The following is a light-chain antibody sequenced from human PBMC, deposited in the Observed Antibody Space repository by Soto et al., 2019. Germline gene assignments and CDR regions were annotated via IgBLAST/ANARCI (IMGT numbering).Light chain of an antibody. CDR3: QEYNSDGPYT. CDR1: QPINKW. V-gene: IGKV1-5*01. J-gene: IGKJ2*01. Sequence: DLQLTQSPSTLAASVGDRVTMTCRASQPINKWLAWYQQKPGKAPDLLISDASTLESGVPSRFRGSGSGTEFTLSISSLQTEDVATYYCQEYNSDGPYTFGQGTKLEIK. CDR2: DAS.